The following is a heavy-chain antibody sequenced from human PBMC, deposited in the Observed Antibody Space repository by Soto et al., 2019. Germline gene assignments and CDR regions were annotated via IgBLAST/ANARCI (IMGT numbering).Heavy chain of an antibody. Sequence: ASVKVSCKASGFSFSDYFMHWVRQAPGQGLEWMGIINPSGDSRNYAQKFQGRVTITRDTSTSTAYMDLSSLRSEDTAVYYCARGIATGQLDPWGQGTLVTVSS. J-gene: IGHJ5*02. D-gene: IGHD2-15*01. V-gene: IGHV1-46*01. CDR2: INPSGDSR. CDR1: GFSFSDYF. CDR3: ARGIATGQLDP.